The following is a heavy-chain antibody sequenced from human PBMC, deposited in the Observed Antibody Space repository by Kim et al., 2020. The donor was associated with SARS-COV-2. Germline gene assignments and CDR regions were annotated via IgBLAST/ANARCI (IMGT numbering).Heavy chain of an antibody. V-gene: IGHV3-66*04. J-gene: IGHJ5*02. CDR3: WRHDWFDP. CDR2: IYSGGRT. CDR1: GFTVSSDY. Sequence: GGSLRLSCAVSGFTVSSDYMSWVRQAPGKGLEWVSVIYSGGRTYYADSVKGRFSISRDSSKNTLYLQMNSLRAEDTAVYYCWRHDWFDPWGQGTLVTVPS.